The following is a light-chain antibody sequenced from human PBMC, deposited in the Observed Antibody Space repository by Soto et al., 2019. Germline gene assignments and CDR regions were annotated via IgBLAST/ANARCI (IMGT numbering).Light chain of an antibody. CDR2: GAS. Sequence: EIVLTQSRASLSWSAGGRAALSCKFSQSVHTFLAWYQQKPGQAPRLLIYGASNRAAGIPARFSGSGPGTDFTLTITRLSPEDFALYYCQQYGSSPRITFGQGTRLEIK. CDR3: QQYGSSPRIT. J-gene: IGKJ5*01. CDR1: QSVHTF. V-gene: IGKV3-20*01.